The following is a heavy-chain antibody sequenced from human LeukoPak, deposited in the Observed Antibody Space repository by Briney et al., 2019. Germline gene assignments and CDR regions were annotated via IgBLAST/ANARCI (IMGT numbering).Heavy chain of an antibody. V-gene: IGHV7-4-1*02. CDR3: ARGYCSGGTCPTFIDY. CDR1: GYTFTTYA. D-gene: IGHD2-15*01. J-gene: IGHJ4*02. Sequence: ASVKVSCKASGYTFTTYAMNWVRQAPGQGLEWMGWINTNTGNPTYAQGFTGRFVFSLDTSVSTAYLQISSLKAEDTAVYYCARGYCSGGTCPTFIDYWGQGTLVTVSS. CDR2: INTNTGNP.